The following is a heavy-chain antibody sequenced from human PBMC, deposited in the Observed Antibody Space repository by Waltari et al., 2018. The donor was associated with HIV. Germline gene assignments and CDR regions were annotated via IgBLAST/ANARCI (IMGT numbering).Heavy chain of an antibody. CDR1: GGTGSRCV. J-gene: IGHJ6*02. CDR3: ARVPDRSGYQRYAMDV. Sequence: QVPLVQSGAEGQQHGSSVKVSCKASGGTGSRCVISWVRQAPGQGLELMGAIIPLFGEANYAQKFQGRLTITADESTSTAYMELSSLRSEDTAVYYCARVPDRSGYQRYAMDVWGQGTTVTVS. V-gene: IGHV1-69*01. D-gene: IGHD3-22*01. CDR2: IIPLFGEA.